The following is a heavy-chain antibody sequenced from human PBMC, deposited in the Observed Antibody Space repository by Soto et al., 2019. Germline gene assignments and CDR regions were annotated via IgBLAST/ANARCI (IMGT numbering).Heavy chain of an antibody. Sequence: QDHLVESGGGVVQPGTSLRLSCAASGFTFNTYGMHWVRQAPGKGLEWVAVISYDGSDKLYADSVKGRFTISRDNSTNTLYLQMSSLRPEDTAIYYCAKSPNFYCSSPNCYKYYFDYWGQGTLVNVSS. J-gene: IGHJ4*02. CDR2: ISYDGSDK. CDR1: GFTFNTYG. CDR3: AKSPNFYCSSPNCYKYYFDY. D-gene: IGHD2-2*02. V-gene: IGHV3-30*18.